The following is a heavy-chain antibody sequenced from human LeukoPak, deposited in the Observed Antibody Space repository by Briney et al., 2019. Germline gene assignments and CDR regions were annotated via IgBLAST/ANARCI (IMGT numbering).Heavy chain of an antibody. CDR1: GFTFSSYG. D-gene: IGHD3-9*01. Sequence: GGSLRLSCAASGFTFSSYGMSWVRQAPGKGLEWVSAISGSGGSTYYADSVKGRFTISRDSSKNTLYLQMNSLRAEDTAVYYCAKYDILTGYPLWYFDLWGRGTLVTVSS. CDR3: AKYDILTGYPLWYFDL. CDR2: ISGSGGST. V-gene: IGHV3-23*01. J-gene: IGHJ2*01.